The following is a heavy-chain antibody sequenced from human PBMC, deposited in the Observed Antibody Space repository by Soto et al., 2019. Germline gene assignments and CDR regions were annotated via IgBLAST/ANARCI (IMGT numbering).Heavy chain of an antibody. CDR3: ARALTPPYWYFDL. Sequence: GGSLRLSCAASGFTFSSYSMNWVRQAPGKGLEWVSSISSSSSYIYYADSVKGRFTISRDNAKNSLYLQMNSLRAEDTAVYYCARALTPPYWYFDLWGRGTLVTVSS. V-gene: IGHV3-21*01. J-gene: IGHJ2*01. CDR1: GFTFSSYS. CDR2: ISSSSSYI.